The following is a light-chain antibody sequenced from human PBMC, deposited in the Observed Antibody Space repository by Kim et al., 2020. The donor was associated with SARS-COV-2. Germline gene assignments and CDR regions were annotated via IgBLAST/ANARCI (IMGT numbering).Light chain of an antibody. J-gene: IGLJ1*01. Sequence: VSPGRTGSITCSGDKLGDKYACWYQQKPGQSPVLVIYQDTKRPSGIPERFSGSNSGNTATLTISGTQAMDEADYYCQAWDSSTAVFGTGTKVTVL. CDR3: QAWDSSTAV. CDR1: KLGDKY. CDR2: QDT. V-gene: IGLV3-1*01.